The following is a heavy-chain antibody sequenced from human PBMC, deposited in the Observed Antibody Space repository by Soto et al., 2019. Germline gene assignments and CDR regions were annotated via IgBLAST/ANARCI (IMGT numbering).Heavy chain of an antibody. CDR3: AKGNYPYDYIWGSYRVPLDY. CDR2: ISGSGGST. V-gene: IGHV3-23*01. J-gene: IGHJ4*02. Sequence: GGSLRLSCAASGFTFSSYAMSWVRQAPGKGLEWVSAISGSGGSTYYADSVKGRFTISRDNSKNTLYLQMNSLRAEDTAVYYCAKGNYPYDYIWGSYRVPLDYWGQGTLVTVSS. CDR1: GFTFSSYA. D-gene: IGHD3-16*01.